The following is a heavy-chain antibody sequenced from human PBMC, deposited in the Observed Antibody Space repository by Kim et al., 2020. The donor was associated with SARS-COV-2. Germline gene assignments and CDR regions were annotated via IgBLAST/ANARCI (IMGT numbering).Heavy chain of an antibody. CDR2: IYPGDSDT. J-gene: IGHJ5*02. CDR3: ARLSRIGTVTTRGWFDP. V-gene: IGHV5-51*01. CDR1: GYSFTSYW. D-gene: IGHD4-4*01. Sequence: GESLKISCKGSGYSFTSYWIGWVRQMPGKGLEWMGIIYPGDSDTRYSPSFQGQVTISADKSISTAYLQWSSLKASDTAMYYCARLSRIGTVTTRGWFDPWGQGTLVTVSS.